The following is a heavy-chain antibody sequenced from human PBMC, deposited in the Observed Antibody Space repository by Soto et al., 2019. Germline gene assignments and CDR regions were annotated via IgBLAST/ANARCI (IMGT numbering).Heavy chain of an antibody. CDR3: ATSPDAFDI. CDR1: GVTLSAYA. Sequence: QVQLVESGGGVVQPGRSLRLSCAASGVTLSAYAMYWVRQAPGKGLECVAVISYDGSNKFYSVSVKGRFTISRDNSKSTLYLEMNSLRAEDTAVYYCATSPDAFDIWGQGTMVTVSS. J-gene: IGHJ3*02. V-gene: IGHV3-30-3*01. CDR2: ISYDGSNK.